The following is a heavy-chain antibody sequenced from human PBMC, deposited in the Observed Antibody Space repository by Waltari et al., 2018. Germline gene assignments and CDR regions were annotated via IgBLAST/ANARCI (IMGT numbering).Heavy chain of an antibody. CDR1: GFSFSTYE. CDR3: VKGGWLDD. Sequence: EVQLLESGGGLIEPGGSLRLSCVASGFSFSTYEMSWVRQAPGKGLEWVSGWDKLDNRHYGSSVKGRFTISRDNSRNTLYLELNNLRVEDTAKYFCVKGGWLDDWGQGTLVTVSS. D-gene: IGHD6-19*01. J-gene: IGHJ4*02. V-gene: IGHV3-23*03. CDR2: WDKLDNR.